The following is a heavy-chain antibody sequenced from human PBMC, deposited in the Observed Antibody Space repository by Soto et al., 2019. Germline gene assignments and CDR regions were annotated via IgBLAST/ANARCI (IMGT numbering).Heavy chain of an antibody. V-gene: IGHV4-4*02. CDR3: ARKVGTTSYSWFDP. D-gene: IGHD2-21*02. Sequence: QVQLQESGPGLVKPSGTLSLTCAVSGDSISSSNWWSWVRQPPGKGLEWIGEIHHSGSTNSNPSLKSRVTISVDKSKNQFSLKLNSVTAADTAVYYCARKVGTTSYSWFDPWGQGTLVTVS. J-gene: IGHJ5*02. CDR1: GDSISSSNW. CDR2: IHHSGST.